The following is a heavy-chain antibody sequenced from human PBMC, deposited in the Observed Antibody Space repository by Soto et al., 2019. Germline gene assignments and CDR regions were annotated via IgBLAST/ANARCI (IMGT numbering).Heavy chain of an antibody. CDR3: EADATACQQMVTSDY. Sequence: SVNASCKASGLSFTSSALQWVRQARGQRLEWIEWIAVGSDYTNYAQSSQDRVTLTRDMSTANTYMELSRMTAEDTAIYYCEADATACQQMVTSDYWGQGTMVTVSS. CDR1: GLSFTSSA. V-gene: IGHV1-58*01. D-gene: IGHD2-21*02. J-gene: IGHJ4*02. CDR2: IAVGSDYT.